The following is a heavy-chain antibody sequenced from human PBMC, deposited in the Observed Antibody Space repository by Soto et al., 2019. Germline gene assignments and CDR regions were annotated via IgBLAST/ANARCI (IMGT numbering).Heavy chain of an antibody. CDR2: IIPIFGTA. J-gene: IGHJ6*02. V-gene: IGHV1-69*13. CDR1: GVTFSSYA. CDR3: ANLPAANYGMDV. D-gene: IGHD2-2*01. Sequence: VASVKVSCKASGVTFSSYAISWVRQAPGQGLEWMGGIIPIFGTANYAQKFQGRVTITADESTSTAYMELSSLRSEDTAVYYCANLPAANYGMDVWGQGTTVTVSS.